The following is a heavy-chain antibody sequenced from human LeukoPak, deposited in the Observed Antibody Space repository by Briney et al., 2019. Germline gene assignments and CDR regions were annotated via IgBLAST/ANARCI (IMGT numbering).Heavy chain of an antibody. V-gene: IGHV3-23*01. CDR3: AKRDSSGYCYFDY. CDR1: GFTFSTYA. J-gene: IGHJ4*02. CDR2: ITGSGVST. D-gene: IGHD3-22*01. Sequence: GGSLRLSCAAAGFTFSTYAMSWVRQAPGNGLEWVSAITGSGVSTFYADSVKGRFTISRDNSKNTLYLEMNSLRAEDTAVYYCAKRDSSGYCYFDYWGQGTLVTVSS.